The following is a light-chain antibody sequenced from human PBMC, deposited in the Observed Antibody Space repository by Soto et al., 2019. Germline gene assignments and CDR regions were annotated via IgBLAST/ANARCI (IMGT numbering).Light chain of an antibody. Sequence: EIVLTQSPGTLSLSPGERATLSCRASQSVSSSYLAWYQQKPGQAPRLLIYGASSRATGITDRFSGSGSGTAFTLTISRLESEDFAVYYCQQYGSSPGTFGQGTKVDIK. CDR3: QQYGSSPGT. V-gene: IGKV3-20*01. CDR2: GAS. CDR1: QSVSSSY. J-gene: IGKJ1*01.